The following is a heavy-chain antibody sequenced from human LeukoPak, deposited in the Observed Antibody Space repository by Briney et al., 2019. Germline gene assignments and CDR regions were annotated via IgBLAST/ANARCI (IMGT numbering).Heavy chain of an antibody. J-gene: IGHJ6*03. D-gene: IGHD3-10*01. CDR1: GYTFTGYY. Sequence: ASVKVSCKASGYTFTGYYMHWVRQAPGQGLEWMGWINPNSGGTNYAQKFQGRVTMTRDTSISTAYMELSRLRSDDTAVYYCARAGQYYGSGNYYYYYYMDVWGKGTTVTVSS. CDR2: INPNSGGT. V-gene: IGHV1-2*02. CDR3: ARAGQYYGSGNYYYYYYMDV.